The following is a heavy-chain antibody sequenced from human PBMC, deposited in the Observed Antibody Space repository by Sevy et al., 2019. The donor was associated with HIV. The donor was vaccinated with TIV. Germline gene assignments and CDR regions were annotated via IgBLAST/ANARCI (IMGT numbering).Heavy chain of an antibody. Sequence: ASVKVSCKASGGTFSSYAISWVRQAPGQGLEWMGGIIPIFGTANYAQKFQGRVTITADESTSTAYMELSSLRSEDTAVYYCARHNIAAAGPYYYYYYMDVWGKGTTVTVSS. CDR3: ARHNIAAAGPYYYYYYMDV. D-gene: IGHD6-13*01. CDR1: GGTFSSYA. J-gene: IGHJ6*03. CDR2: IIPIFGTA. V-gene: IGHV1-69*13.